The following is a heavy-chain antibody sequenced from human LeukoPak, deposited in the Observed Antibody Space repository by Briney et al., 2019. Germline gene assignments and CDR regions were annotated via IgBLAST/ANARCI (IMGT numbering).Heavy chain of an antibody. CDR1: GFTFSSYE. Sequence: GGSLRLSCAASGFTFSSYEMNWVRQAPGKGLEWVSYISSSGSTIYYADSVKGRFTISRDNAKNSLYLQVNSLRAEDTAVYYCARVGATVGGIDYWGQGTLVTVSS. V-gene: IGHV3-48*03. CDR3: ARVGATVGGIDY. D-gene: IGHD1-26*01. CDR2: ISSSGSTI. J-gene: IGHJ4*02.